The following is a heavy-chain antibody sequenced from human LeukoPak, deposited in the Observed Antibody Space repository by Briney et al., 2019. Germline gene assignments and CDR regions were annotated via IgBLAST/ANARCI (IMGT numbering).Heavy chain of an antibody. J-gene: IGHJ6*02. Sequence: SVKVSCKASGGTFSSYAISWVRQAPGQGLEWMGGIIPIFGTANYAQKFQGRVTITADESTSTAYMELSSLRSEDTAVYYCARTLGGYSYGPPYYGMDVWGQGTTVTVSS. V-gene: IGHV1-69*13. CDR1: GGTFSSYA. D-gene: IGHD5-18*01. CDR3: ARTLGGYSYGPPYYGMDV. CDR2: IIPIFGTA.